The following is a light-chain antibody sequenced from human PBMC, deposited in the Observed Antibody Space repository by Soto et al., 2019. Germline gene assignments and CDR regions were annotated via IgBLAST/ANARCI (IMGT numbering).Light chain of an antibody. V-gene: IGKV3-20*01. Sequence: EIVLTQSPGTLSLSPGERATLSCRASQSVSSTYLAWYQQKPGQAPRLIIYGASSRATGIPDMFSGRGSGTDFTLTISRLEHEDCAVYFCQQYGTSPRTFGHGTRL. CDR3: QQYGTSPRT. J-gene: IGKJ5*01. CDR1: QSVSSTY. CDR2: GAS.